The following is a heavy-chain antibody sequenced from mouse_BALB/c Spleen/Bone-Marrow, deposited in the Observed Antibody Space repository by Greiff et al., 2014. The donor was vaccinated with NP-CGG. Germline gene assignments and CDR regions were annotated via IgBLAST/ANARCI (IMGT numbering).Heavy chain of an antibody. V-gene: IGHV1-7*01. J-gene: IGHJ2*01. CDR3: ARRETTALDY. CDR1: GYTFTSYW. CDR2: INPSTGYT. Sequence: QVQLQQSGAELAKPGASVKMSCKASGYTFTSYWMHWVKQRPGQGLEWIGYINPSTGYTEYNQKFKDKATLTADKSSSTAYMQLSSLTSEDSAGYYCARRETTALDYWGQGTTLTVPS. D-gene: IGHD1-2*01.